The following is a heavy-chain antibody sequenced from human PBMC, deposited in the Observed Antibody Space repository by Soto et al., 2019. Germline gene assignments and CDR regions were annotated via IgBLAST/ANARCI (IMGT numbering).Heavy chain of an antibody. Sequence: GGSLRLSCAASGFTFRSYAMSWVRQAPGKGLEWVSAISGSGDSTYYADSVKGRFTISRDNSKNTLYLQMNSLRAEDTAVYYCARDQLYYNDISGRPLNAFDVWGQGTMVTVSS. J-gene: IGHJ3*01. D-gene: IGHD3-22*01. CDR3: ARDQLYYNDISGRPLNAFDV. CDR1: GFTFRSYA. CDR2: ISGSGDST. V-gene: IGHV3-23*01.